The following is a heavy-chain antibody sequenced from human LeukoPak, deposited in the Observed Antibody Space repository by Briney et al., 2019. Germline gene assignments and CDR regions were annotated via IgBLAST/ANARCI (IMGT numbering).Heavy chain of an antibody. V-gene: IGHV1-8*03. CDR3: ARAPSPYYYDSSAYYSDY. J-gene: IGHJ4*02. CDR1: GYTFTSFD. Sequence: GASVKVSCKTSGYTFTSFDINWVRQAPGQGLEWLGWMNPYTHKTGYAQKFQGRVTFTGDTSIRTAYMEVSNLTSEDTAVYYCARAPSPYYYDSSAYYSDYWGQGTLVTVSS. D-gene: IGHD3-22*01. CDR2: MNPYTHKT.